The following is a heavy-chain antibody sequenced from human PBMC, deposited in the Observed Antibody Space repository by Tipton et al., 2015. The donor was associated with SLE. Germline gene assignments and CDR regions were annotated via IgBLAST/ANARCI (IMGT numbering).Heavy chain of an antibody. CDR3: ARGYIVVVPAAAANWFDP. CDR1: GGSISSSSYY. CDR2: IYHSGST. D-gene: IGHD2-2*01. Sequence: TLSLTCTVSGGSISSSSYYWGWIRQPPGKGLEWIGSIYHSGSTNYNPSLKSRVTISVDTSKNQFSLKLSSVTAADTAVYYCARGYIVVVPAAAANWFDPWGQGTLVTVSS. J-gene: IGHJ5*02. V-gene: IGHV4-39*07.